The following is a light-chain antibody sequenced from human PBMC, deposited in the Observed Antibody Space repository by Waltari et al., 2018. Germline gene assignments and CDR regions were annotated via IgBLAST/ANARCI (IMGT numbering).Light chain of an antibody. CDR1: DSNIGTDT. J-gene: IGLJ3*02. CDR3: AAWDDNFWV. Sequence: QSALTQPPSASGTPGQRVTISCSGADSNIGTDTVNWYQHLPGTAPKLVMFRNEQMPSGVPDRFAGSKSGTSASLAISGLQSEDEGDYYCAAWDDNFWVFGGGTRLTVL. CDR2: RNE. V-gene: IGLV1-44*01.